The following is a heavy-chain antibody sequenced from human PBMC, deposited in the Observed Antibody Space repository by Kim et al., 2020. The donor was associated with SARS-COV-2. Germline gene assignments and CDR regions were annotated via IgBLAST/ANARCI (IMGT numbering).Heavy chain of an antibody. D-gene: IGHD4-17*01. Sequence: APVKGRFTISRDDSKNTLYLQMNSLKTEDTAVYYCTTPGDHTVTNALIDYWGQGTLVTVSS. V-gene: IGHV3-15*01. CDR3: TTPGDHTVTNALIDY. J-gene: IGHJ4*02.